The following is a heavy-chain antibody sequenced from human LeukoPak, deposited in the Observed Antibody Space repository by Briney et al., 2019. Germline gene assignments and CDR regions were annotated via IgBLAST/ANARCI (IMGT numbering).Heavy chain of an antibody. V-gene: IGHV3-30*03. D-gene: IGHD6-19*01. J-gene: IGHJ4*02. CDR3: AIASAGIAVAGVDY. Sequence: GGSLRLSCAASGFTFSSYGMHWVRQAPGKGLEWVAVISYDGSNKYYADSVKGRFTISRDNSKNTLYLQMNSLRAEDTAVYYCAIASAGIAVAGVDYWGQGTLVTVSS. CDR2: ISYDGSNK. CDR1: GFTFSSYG.